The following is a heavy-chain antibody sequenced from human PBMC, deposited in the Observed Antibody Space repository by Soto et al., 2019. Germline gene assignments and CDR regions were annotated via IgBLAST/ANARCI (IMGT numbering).Heavy chain of an antibody. CDR2: ISAYNGNT. Sequence: ASVKVSCKASGYTFTSYGISWVRQAPGQGLEWMGWISAYNGNTNYAQKLQGRVTMTTDTSTSTAYMELRSLRSDDTAVYYCARDSGSGGQLGYCSSTRCYPLDYWGQGTLVTVSS. CDR3: ARDSGSGGQLGYCSSTRCYPLDY. J-gene: IGHJ4*02. CDR1: GYTFTSYG. D-gene: IGHD2-2*01. V-gene: IGHV1-18*01.